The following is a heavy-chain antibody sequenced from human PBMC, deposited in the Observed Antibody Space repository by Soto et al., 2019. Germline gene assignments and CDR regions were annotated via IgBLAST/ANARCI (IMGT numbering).Heavy chain of an antibody. V-gene: IGHV1-69*13. CDR1: GGTFSSYA. Sequence: GASVKVSCKASGGTFSSYAISWVRQAPGQGLEWMGGIIPIFGTANYAQKFQGRVTITADESTSTAYMELSSLRSEDTAVYYCARSSGGVFGIIIEGSNWLAPWGQGCPVTVSS. J-gene: IGHJ5*02. D-gene: IGHD3-16*02. CDR2: IIPIFGTA. CDR3: ARSSGGVFGIIIEGSNWLAP.